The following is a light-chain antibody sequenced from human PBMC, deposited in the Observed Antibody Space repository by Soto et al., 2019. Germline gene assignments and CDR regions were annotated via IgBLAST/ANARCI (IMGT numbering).Light chain of an antibody. V-gene: IGKV3-11*01. CDR2: DAS. CDR3: L. J-gene: IGKJ4*01. CDR1: QSVSSY. Sequence: EIVLTQSPATLSLSPGERATRSCRASQSVSSYLAWYQQKPGQAPRLLIYDASNRSTGIPARFSGSGSGTDFTLTISSLEPEYFAEYYGLFGGGPKVEIK.